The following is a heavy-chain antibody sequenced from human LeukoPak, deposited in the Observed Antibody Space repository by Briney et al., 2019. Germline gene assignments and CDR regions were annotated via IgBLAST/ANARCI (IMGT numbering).Heavy chain of an antibody. J-gene: IGHJ4*02. CDR2: ISGSGGIT. CDR3: AKHYDILTGYYSGVDY. CDR1: GFTFSSYA. V-gene: IGHV3-23*01. Sequence: PGGSLRLSCAASGFTFSSYAMNWVRQAPGKGLEWVSTISGSGGITYYADSVKGRFTISRDNSKNTLYLQMNSLRAEDTAVYYCAKHYDILTGYYSGVDYWGQGTLVTVSS. D-gene: IGHD3-9*01.